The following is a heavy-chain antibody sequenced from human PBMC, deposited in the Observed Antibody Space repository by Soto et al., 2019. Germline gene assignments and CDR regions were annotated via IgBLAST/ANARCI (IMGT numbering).Heavy chain of an antibody. D-gene: IGHD1-26*01. Sequence: PGGSLRLSCSASGFTFSNFAMHWVRQAPGKGLEYVSTIYANGVTTKYADSVKGRFTISRDNSKNTLYLQMSSLRGEDTAVYYCVKDLSGSYPFDYWGQGTLVTVSS. V-gene: IGHV3-64D*08. CDR2: IYANGVTT. CDR1: GFTFSNFA. J-gene: IGHJ4*02. CDR3: VKDLSGSYPFDY.